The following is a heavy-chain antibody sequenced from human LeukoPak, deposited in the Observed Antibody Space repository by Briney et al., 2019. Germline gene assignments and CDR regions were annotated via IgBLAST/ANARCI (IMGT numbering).Heavy chain of an antibody. V-gene: IGHV1-18*01. CDR1: GYTFTIYG. Sequence: ASVKVSCKASGYTFTIYGISWVRQAPGQGLEWIGWISAYNGNTNYAQKLQGRVTMTTDTSTSTAYMELRSLRSDDTAVYYCAREVVVVAATYYYYYGMDVWGQGTTVTVSS. CDR2: ISAYNGNT. J-gene: IGHJ6*02. CDR3: AREVVVVAATYYYYYGMDV. D-gene: IGHD2-15*01.